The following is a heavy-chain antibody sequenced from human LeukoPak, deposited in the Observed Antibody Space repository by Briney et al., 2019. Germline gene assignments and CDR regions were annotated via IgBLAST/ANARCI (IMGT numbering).Heavy chain of an antibody. V-gene: IGHV3-21*01. D-gene: IGHD1-1*01. CDR1: GFTSGSYT. CDR2: ISSSSSYI. Sequence: KPGGSLRLSCAVSGFTSGSYTINWVRQAPGKGLEWVSSISSSSSYIYYADSVKGRFTISRDNAKNSLSLQMNSLRAEDTAVYYCARDRLLEDRDYHYYYYMDVWGIGTTVTVSS. CDR3: ARDRLLEDRDYHYYYYMDV. J-gene: IGHJ6*03.